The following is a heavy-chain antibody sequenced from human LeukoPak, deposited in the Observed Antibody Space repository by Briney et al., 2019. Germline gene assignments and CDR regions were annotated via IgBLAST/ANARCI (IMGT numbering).Heavy chain of an antibody. CDR1: GGSISSSSYY. D-gene: IGHD1-7*01. V-gene: IGHV4-39*07. J-gene: IGHJ4*02. Sequence: SETLSVTCTVSGGSISSSSYYWGWIRQPPGKGLEWIGSIYYSGSTYYNPSLKSRVSISVDASKNQISLKLSAVTAADTAVYYCARAPNWNYAENYYFDSWGQGTLVTVSS. CDR3: ARAPNWNYAENYYFDS. CDR2: IYYSGST.